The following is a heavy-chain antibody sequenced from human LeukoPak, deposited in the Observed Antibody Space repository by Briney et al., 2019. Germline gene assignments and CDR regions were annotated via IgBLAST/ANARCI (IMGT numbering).Heavy chain of an antibody. J-gene: IGHJ6*02. D-gene: IGHD3-10*01. Sequence: TGGSRRLFCAASGFTFSSYGMHWVRQAPGNGMEWVAVISYDGSNKYYADSVKGRFTISRDNSKNTLYLQMNSLRAEDTAVYYCAREYYGSVRDNGMDLWGQGTTVTVSS. CDR3: AREYYGSVRDNGMDL. CDR1: GFTFSSYG. V-gene: IGHV3-30-3*01. CDR2: ISYDGSNK.